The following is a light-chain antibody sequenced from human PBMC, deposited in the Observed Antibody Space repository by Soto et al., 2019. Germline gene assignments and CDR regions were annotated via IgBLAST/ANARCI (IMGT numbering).Light chain of an antibody. V-gene: IGKV1-8*01. CDR1: QGISSY. CDR2: AAS. CDR3: QQYYSYPRT. J-gene: IGKJ1*01. Sequence: AIRMTQSPSSFSASTGDRVTITCRASQGISSYLAWYQQKPGKAPKLLIYAASTLQSGVPSRFSGSGSGTDFTLTISCLQYEDFATYYSQQYYSYPRTFGQGTKVEIK.